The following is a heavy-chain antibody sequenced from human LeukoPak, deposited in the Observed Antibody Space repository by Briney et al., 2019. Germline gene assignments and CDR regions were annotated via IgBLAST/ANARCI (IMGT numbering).Heavy chain of an antibody. D-gene: IGHD3-10*01. CDR1: GGSFSSGDYY. CDR2: IYYSGST. V-gene: IGHV4-31*03. CDR3: ARKRGGWSLDY. J-gene: IGHJ4*02. Sequence: SQTLSLTCTVSGGSFSSGDYYWSWIRQHPGKGLEWIGYIYYSGSTYYNPSLKSRVTISVDTSKNQFSLKLSSVTAADTAVYYCARKRGGWSLDYWGQGTLVTVSS.